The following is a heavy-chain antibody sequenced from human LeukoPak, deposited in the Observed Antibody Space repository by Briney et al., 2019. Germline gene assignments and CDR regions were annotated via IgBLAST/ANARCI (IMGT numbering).Heavy chain of an antibody. CDR1: GFTVDSNY. J-gene: IGHJ4*02. V-gene: IGHV3-53*01. D-gene: IGHD2-15*01. Sequence: GRSLRLSCAASGFTVDSNYLSWVRQVPGKGLEWVSGISASGGSTSYADSVRGRFTISRDNAKNTLYLQMNSLRAEDTAVYYCARVGCSGGSCTDFDYWGQGTLVTVSS. CDR3: ARVGCSGGSCTDFDY. CDR2: ISASGGST.